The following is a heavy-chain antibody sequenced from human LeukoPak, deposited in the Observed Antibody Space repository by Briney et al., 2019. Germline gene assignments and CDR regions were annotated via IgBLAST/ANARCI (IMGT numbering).Heavy chain of an antibody. CDR1: GFTFSSYS. D-gene: IGHD6-13*01. CDR3: ARDGGSSWYGAFDV. CDR2: ISSSGSAI. Sequence: GGSLRLSCAASGFTFSSYSMNWVCQAPGKGLEWVSYISSSGSAIYYADSVKGRFTISRDNAKNSLYLQMNILRVDDTAVYYCARDGGSSWYGAFDVWGQGTMVTVSS. J-gene: IGHJ3*01. V-gene: IGHV3-48*01.